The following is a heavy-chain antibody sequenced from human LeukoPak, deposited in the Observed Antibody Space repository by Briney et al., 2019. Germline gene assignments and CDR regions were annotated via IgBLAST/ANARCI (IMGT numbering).Heavy chain of an antibody. V-gene: IGHV3-30*03. CDR2: ISYDGSNK. CDR3: ARERGYSYGVFDY. Sequence: GGSLRLSCAASGFTFSSYGMHWVRQAPGKGLEWVAVISYDGSNKYYADSVKGRFTISRDNSKNTLHLQMNSLRAEDTAVYYCARERGYSYGVFDYWGLGTLVTVSS. CDR1: GFTFSSYG. D-gene: IGHD5-18*01. J-gene: IGHJ4*02.